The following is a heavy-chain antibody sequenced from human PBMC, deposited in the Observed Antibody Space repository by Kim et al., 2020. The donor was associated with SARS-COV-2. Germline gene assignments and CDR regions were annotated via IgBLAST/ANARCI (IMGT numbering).Heavy chain of an antibody. Sequence: ASVKVSCKASGYTFTSYGISWVLQAPGQGLEWMGWISAYKGNTNYAQKLQGRVTMTTDTSTSTAYMELRSLRSDDTAVYYCARVVSSGWDFDYWGQGTLVTVSS. J-gene: IGHJ4*02. D-gene: IGHD6-19*01. CDR3: ARVVSSGWDFDY. CDR2: ISAYKGNT. V-gene: IGHV1-18*01. CDR1: GYTFTSYG.